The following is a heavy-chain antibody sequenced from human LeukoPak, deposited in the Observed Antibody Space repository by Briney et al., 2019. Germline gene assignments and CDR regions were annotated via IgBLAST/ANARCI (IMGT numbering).Heavy chain of an antibody. J-gene: IGHJ4*02. V-gene: IGHV3-20*04. CDR2: INWNGGST. D-gene: IGHD3-16*02. CDR3: ARSRRGGVWGSYRTFFDY. CDR1: GFTFDDYG. Sequence: GGSLRLSCAASGFTFDDYGMSWVRQAPGKGLEWVSGINWNGGSTGYADSVKGRFTISRDNAKNSLYLQMNSLRAEDTAVYYCARSRRGGVWGSYRTFFDYWGQGTLVTVSS.